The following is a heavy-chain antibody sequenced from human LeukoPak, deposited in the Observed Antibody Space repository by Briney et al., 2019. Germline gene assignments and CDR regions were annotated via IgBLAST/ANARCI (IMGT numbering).Heavy chain of an antibody. CDR2: INHSGST. V-gene: IGHV4-34*01. D-gene: IGHD5-18*01. CDR3: ARVLGGYRYGPVDY. CDR1: GGSFSGYY. Sequence: SETLSLTCAVYGGSFSGYYWSSIRQPPGKGLEWIGEINHSGSTNYNPSLKSRVTISVDTSKNQFSLKLSSVTAADTAVYYCARVLGGYRYGPVDYWGQGTLVTVSS. J-gene: IGHJ4*02.